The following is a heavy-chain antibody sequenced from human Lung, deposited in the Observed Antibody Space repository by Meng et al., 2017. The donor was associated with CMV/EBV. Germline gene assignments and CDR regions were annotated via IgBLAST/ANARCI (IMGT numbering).Heavy chain of an antibody. CDR2: INHSGTT. Sequence: SXTLSLXCAVYGGSFSGYCWSWIRQPPGKGLEWIGEINHSGTTNYNPSLESRVTISADTSKNQFSLKLSSVTAADTAVYYCARCFRGGGTQRRFGVFRSSYFFDYWGLGNXV. J-gene: IGHJ4*02. V-gene: IGHV4-34*01. CDR1: GGSFSGYC. CDR3: ARCFRGGGTQRRFGVFRSSYFFDY. D-gene: IGHD3-3*01.